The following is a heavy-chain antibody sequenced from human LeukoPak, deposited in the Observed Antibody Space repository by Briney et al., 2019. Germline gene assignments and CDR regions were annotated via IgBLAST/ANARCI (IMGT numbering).Heavy chain of an antibody. CDR3: EKDLYGSGSYQIRLFDY. J-gene: IGHJ4*02. D-gene: IGHD3-10*01. CDR1: GFTFSSYG. V-gene: IGHV3-30*02. CDR2: LRYDESNK. Sequence: GGSLRLSCAAPGFTFSSYGMHWVRQAPGKGLEWVAFLRYDESNKFYADSVEGRFTISRDHSRNTLYLQMNSLRAEDTAVYYCEKDLYGSGSYQIRLFDYWGQGTLVTVSS.